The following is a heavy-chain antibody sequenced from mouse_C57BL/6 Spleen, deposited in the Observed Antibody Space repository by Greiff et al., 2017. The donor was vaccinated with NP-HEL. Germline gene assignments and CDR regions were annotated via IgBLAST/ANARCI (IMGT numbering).Heavy chain of an antibody. CDR2: IDPNSGGT. V-gene: IGHV1-72*01. CDR3: ARGSYNYDYAWFAY. J-gene: IGHJ3*01. Sequence: QVQLQQPGAELVKPGASVKLSCKASGYTFTSYWMHWVKQRPGRGLEWIGRIDPNSGGTKYNEKFKSKATLTVDKPSSTAYMQLSSLTSEDSAVYYCARGSYNYDYAWFAYWGQGTLVTVSA. CDR1: GYTFTSYW. D-gene: IGHD2-4*01.